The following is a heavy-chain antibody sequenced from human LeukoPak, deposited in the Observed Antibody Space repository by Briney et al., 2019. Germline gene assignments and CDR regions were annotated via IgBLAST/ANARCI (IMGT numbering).Heavy chain of an antibody. CDR3: ARGGGSYDFWSGYYAWAEYFQH. J-gene: IGHJ1*01. Sequence: GASVKVSCKASGGTFSSYAISWVRQAPGQGLEWMGGIIPIFGTANYAQKFQGRVTITTDESTSTAYMELSSLRSDDTAVYYCARGGGSYDFWSGYYAWAEYFQHWGQGTLVTVSS. CDR1: GGTFSSYA. D-gene: IGHD3-3*01. CDR2: IIPIFGTA. V-gene: IGHV1-69*05.